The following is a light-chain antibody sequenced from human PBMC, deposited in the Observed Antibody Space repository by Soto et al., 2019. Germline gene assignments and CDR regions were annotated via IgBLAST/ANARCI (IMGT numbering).Light chain of an antibody. J-gene: IGLJ1*01. Sequence: QSVLTQPASVSGSPGQSLTISCTGTNIDIAPYNYVSWYQQHPGKAPKLIIYEVSYRPSGISNRFSGSKSGNTASLTISGLQAEDEADYYCSSYTSSTNYVFGTGTKVTVL. CDR3: SSYTSSTNYV. CDR2: EVS. V-gene: IGLV2-14*01. CDR1: NIDIAPYNY.